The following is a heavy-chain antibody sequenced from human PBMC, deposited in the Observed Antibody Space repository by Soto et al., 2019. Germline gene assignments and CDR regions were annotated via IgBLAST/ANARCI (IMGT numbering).Heavy chain of an antibody. D-gene: IGHD3-16*01. V-gene: IGHV3-7*05. CDR3: ARVRYYDRNFDY. J-gene: IGHJ4*02. CDR1: GFIFTNYW. CDR2: IKYDGNEK. Sequence: GGSLRLSCAASGFIFTNYWMSWVRQAPGKGLEWVAIIKYDGNEKYYVDPVKGRFTISRDKAKNSVYLQMSSLRAEDTAVYYCARVRYYDRNFDYWGKGTLVTVSS.